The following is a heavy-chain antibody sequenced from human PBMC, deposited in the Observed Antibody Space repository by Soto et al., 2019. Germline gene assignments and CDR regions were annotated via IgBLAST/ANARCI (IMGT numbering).Heavy chain of an antibody. CDR2: IYYSGST. V-gene: IGHV4-39*01. CDR1: GGSISSSSYY. J-gene: IGHJ6*03. D-gene: IGHD3-3*01. Sequence: PSETLSLTCTVSGGSISSSSYYWGWIRQPPGKGLEWIGSIYYSGSTYYNPSLKSRVTISVDTSKNQFSLKLSSVTAADTAVYYCAAIFGVVFPYYMDVWGKGTAVTGSS. CDR3: AAIFGVVFPYYMDV.